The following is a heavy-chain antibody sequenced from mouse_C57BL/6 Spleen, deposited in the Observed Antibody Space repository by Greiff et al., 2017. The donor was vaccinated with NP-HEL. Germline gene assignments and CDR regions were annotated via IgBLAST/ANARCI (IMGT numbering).Heavy chain of an antibody. V-gene: IGHV5-9-1*02. D-gene: IGHD1-1*01. CDR2: ISSGGDYI. J-gene: IGHJ3*01. Sequence: DVHLVESGEGLVKPGGSLKLSCAASGFTFSSYAMSWVRQTPEKRLEWVAYISSGGDYIYYADTVKGRFTISRDNARNTLYLQMSSLKSEDTAMYYCTILREGVWFAYWGQGTLVTVSA. CDR1: GFTFSSYA. CDR3: TILREGVWFAY.